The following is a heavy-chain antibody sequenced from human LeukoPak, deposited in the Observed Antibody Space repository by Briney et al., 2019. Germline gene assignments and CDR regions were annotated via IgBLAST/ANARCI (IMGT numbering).Heavy chain of an antibody. V-gene: IGHV3-7*01. D-gene: IGHD6-19*01. Sequence: PGGSLRLSCEVSGFTFDDYAMYWVRQAPGEGLEWVANIKQDGSEKYYVDSVKGRFTISRDNAKNSLYLQMNSLRAEDTAVYYCARESWLVLGALGPTRGYWGQGTLVTVSS. CDR1: GFTFDDYA. CDR3: ARESWLVLGALGPTRGY. J-gene: IGHJ4*02. CDR2: IKQDGSEK.